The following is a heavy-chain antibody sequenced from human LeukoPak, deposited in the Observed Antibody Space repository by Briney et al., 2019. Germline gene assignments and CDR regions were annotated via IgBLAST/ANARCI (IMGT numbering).Heavy chain of an antibody. J-gene: IGHJ3*02. D-gene: IGHD2-21*01. V-gene: IGHV4-39*07. CDR3: ARDEVLFYAFDT. CDR2: IDSSGKT. Sequence: SETLSLTCTVSGGSIRSSSFYWGWIRQPPGKGLEWIGNIDSSGKTYSNSSLNSRVTISINTSKNQFSLRLNPVTTADTAVYYCARDEVLFYAFDTWGQGTVVTVSS. CDR1: GGSIRSSSFY.